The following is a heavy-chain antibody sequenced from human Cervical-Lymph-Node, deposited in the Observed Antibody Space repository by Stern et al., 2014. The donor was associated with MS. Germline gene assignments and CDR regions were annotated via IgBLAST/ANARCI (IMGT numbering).Heavy chain of an antibody. CDR1: GASLTSHS. CDR3: ARATDL. V-gene: IGHV4-59*11. Sequence: DQLGESGTGVLRPSETLSLTCNVSGASLTSHSWSWIRQPPGKGLEWIGYIYYRGTTNYNASLKGRVAISIATSKTQFSLRLSSVTPADTAVYYCARATDLWGQGALVTVSS. J-gene: IGHJ5*02. CDR2: IYYRGTT.